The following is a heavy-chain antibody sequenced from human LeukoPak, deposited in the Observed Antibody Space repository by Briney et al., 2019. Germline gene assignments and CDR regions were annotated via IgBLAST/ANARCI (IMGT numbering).Heavy chain of an antibody. CDR1: GFTFTSYA. J-gene: IGHJ4*02. CDR3: AKDVRTIIAVAGTFDD. V-gene: IGHV3-30-3*01. Sequence: GRSLRLSCAASGFTFTSYAMHWVRQAPGKGLEWVAVISYDGNNKYYADSVKGRFTISRDNSKNTLNLQMNSLRAEDTAVYYYAKDVRTIIAVAGTFDDWGQGTLVTVSS. CDR2: ISYDGNNK. D-gene: IGHD6-19*01.